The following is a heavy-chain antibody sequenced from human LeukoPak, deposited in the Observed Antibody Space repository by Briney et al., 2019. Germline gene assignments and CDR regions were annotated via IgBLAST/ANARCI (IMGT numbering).Heavy chain of an antibody. J-gene: IGHJ4*02. Sequence: GGSLRLSCAASGFTFRSYGMHWVRQAPGKGLEWVAVIWCDGSNKYYADSVKGRFTISKDNSKNTLYMQMNSLRVEDTGVYYCARARDEYFFDYWGQGTLVTVSS. CDR3: ARARDEYFFDY. V-gene: IGHV3-33*01. CDR1: GFTFRSYG. CDR2: IWCDGSNK.